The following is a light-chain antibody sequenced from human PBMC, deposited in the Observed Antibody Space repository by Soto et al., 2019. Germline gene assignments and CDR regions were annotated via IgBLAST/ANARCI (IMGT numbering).Light chain of an antibody. CDR2: EVT. Sequence: QSALTQPPSASGSPGQSVTISCTGTSGDVGAYNYVSWYQQYPGKAPKLMIYEVTKRPSGVPDRFSGSKSGNTASLTVSGLQAEDEAEYYCTAYVGNDIWVFGGGTKLTVL. V-gene: IGLV2-8*01. CDR1: SGDVGAYNY. J-gene: IGLJ3*02. CDR3: TAYVGNDIWV.